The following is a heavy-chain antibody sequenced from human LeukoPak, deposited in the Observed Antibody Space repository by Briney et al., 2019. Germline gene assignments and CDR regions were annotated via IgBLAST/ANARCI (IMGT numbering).Heavy chain of an antibody. Sequence: ASVKVSCNPLGYTFTSYGITWVRQAPGQGLEWMGWVSAYNDERNYAQKFQGRVSLTTDTSTSTAYMELSSLRSEDTAVYYCARVDRTGDADEFDYWGQGTLVTVSS. D-gene: IGHD7-27*01. J-gene: IGHJ4*02. CDR2: VSAYNDER. CDR1: GYTFTSYG. V-gene: IGHV1-18*01. CDR3: ARVDRTGDADEFDY.